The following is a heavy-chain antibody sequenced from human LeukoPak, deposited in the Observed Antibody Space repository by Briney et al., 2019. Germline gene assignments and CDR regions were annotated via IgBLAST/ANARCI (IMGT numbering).Heavy chain of an antibody. CDR2: IIPIFGTA. CDR1: GGTFSSYA. V-gene: IGHV1-69*05. CDR3: ASPMGGLRPGYYYMDV. Sequence: SVKVSCKASGGTFSSYAISWVRQAPGQGLEWMGGIIPIFGTANYAQKFQGRVTITTDESTSTDYMELSSLRSEDTAVCYCASPMGGLRPGYYYMDVWGKGTTVTVSS. D-gene: IGHD4-17*01. J-gene: IGHJ6*03.